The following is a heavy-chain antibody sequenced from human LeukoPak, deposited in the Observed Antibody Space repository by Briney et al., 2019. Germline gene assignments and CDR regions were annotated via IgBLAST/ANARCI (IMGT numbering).Heavy chain of an antibody. CDR2: INPNSGGT. J-gene: IGHJ6*03. Sequence: ASVKVSCKASGYTFTGYYMHWVRQAPGQGLEWMGWINPNSGGTNYAQKFQGRVTMTRDTSISTAYMELSSLRSEDTAVYYCARVGNFDYYYMDVWGRGTTVIVSS. CDR1: GYTFTGYY. CDR3: ARVGNFDYYYMDV. D-gene: IGHD3-9*01. V-gene: IGHV1-2*02.